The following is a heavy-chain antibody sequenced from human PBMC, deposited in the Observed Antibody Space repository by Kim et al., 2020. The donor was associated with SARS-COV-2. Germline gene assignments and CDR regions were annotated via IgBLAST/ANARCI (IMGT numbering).Heavy chain of an antibody. CDR1: GFTFSSYD. D-gene: IGHD6-13*01. CDR3: ARAFPSSGRSNLNWFDP. Sequence: GGSLRLSCAASGFTFSSYDMHWVRQATGKGLEWVSAIGTAGDTYYPGSVKGRFTISRENAKNSLYLQMNSLRAGDTAVYYCARAFPSSGRSNLNWFDPWGQGTLVTVSS. CDR2: IGTAGDT. J-gene: IGHJ5*02. V-gene: IGHV3-13*01.